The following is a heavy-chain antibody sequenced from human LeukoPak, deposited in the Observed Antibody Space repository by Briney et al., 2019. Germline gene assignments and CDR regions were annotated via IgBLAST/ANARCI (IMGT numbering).Heavy chain of an antibody. D-gene: IGHD4-17*01. Sequence: SETLSLTCTVSGGPITGSNYYWGWIRQPPGKGLEWIGSIYYGGSTYYNPSLKTRVTISLYTSKNQFSLKLNSVTAADTAVYFCASLLRRLGETTRNSYGMDVWGQGTTVTVSS. CDR3: ASLLRRLGETTRNSYGMDV. J-gene: IGHJ6*02. CDR1: GGPITGSNYY. CDR2: IYYGGST. V-gene: IGHV4-39*01.